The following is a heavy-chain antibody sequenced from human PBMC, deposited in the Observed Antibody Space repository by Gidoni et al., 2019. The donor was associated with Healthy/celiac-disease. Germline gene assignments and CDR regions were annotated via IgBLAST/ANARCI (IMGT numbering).Heavy chain of an antibody. Sequence: QVQLVQSGAEVKKPGASVKVSCKASGYTFTSYGISWLRQAPGQGLEWMGWISAYNGNTNYAQKLQGRVTMTTDTSTSTAYMELRSLRSDDTAVYYCARDWPRLNCSSTSCYLEKYYYYYMDVWGKGTTVTVSS. V-gene: IGHV1-18*01. D-gene: IGHD2-2*01. CDR2: ISAYNGNT. CDR1: GYTFTSYG. CDR3: ARDWPRLNCSSTSCYLEKYYYYYMDV. J-gene: IGHJ6*03.